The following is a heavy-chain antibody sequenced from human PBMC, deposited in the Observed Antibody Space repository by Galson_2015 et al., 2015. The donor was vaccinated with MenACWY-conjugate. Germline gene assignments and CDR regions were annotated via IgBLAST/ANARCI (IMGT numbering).Heavy chain of an antibody. Sequence: SGAEVKKPGESLKISCKGSGYSFTSYWIGWVRQMPGKGLEWMGIVYPGDSETRYSPSFQGQVTIPADKSISTAYLQWSSLKASDTAMYYCARGGFTYGDAFDIWGQGTMVTVSS. CDR3: ARGGFTYGDAFDI. CDR1: GYSFTSYW. V-gene: IGHV5-51*03. D-gene: IGHD5-18*01. J-gene: IGHJ3*02. CDR2: VYPGDSET.